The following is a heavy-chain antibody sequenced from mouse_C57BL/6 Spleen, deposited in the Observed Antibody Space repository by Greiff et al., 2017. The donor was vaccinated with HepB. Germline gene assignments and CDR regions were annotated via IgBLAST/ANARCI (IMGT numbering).Heavy chain of an antibody. CDR1: GFTFTDYY. J-gene: IGHJ4*01. D-gene: IGHD1-1*01. CDR3: ASLYYYGSSPYAMDY. CDR2: IRNKANGYTT. V-gene: IGHV7-3*01. Sequence: DVMLVESGGGLVQPGGSLSLSCAASGFTFTDYYMSWVRQPPGKALEWLGFIRNKANGYTTEYSASVKGRFTISRDNSQSILYLQMNALRAEDSATYYCASLYYYGSSPYAMDYWGQGTSVTVSS.